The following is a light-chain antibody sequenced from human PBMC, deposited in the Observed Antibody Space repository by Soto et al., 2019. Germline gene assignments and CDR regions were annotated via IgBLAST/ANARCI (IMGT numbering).Light chain of an antibody. V-gene: IGLV2-23*01. J-gene: IGLJ1*01. Sequence: QSVLSQPASVSGSPGQSITISCTGINSGVVNYEYVSWYQQFPDKAPKLIIYEGSKRPSGVSNRFSGSKSGNTASLTISGLQAEDEADYFCSSYVGDSAYAFGTGTKLTVL. CDR1: NSGVVNYEY. CDR3: SSYVGDSAYA. CDR2: EGS.